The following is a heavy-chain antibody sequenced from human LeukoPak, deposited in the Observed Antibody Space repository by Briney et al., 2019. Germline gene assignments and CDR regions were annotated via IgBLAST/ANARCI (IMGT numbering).Heavy chain of an antibody. CDR3: ARGKYYDSSGYYYLDY. CDR2: INPNSGGT. J-gene: IGHJ4*02. V-gene: IGHV1-2*02. Sequence: GASVKVSCKASGYTFTGYYMHWVQQAPGQGLEWMGWINPNSGGTNYAQKFQGRVTMTRDTSISTAYMELSRLRSDDTAVYYCARGKYYDSSGYYYLDYWGQGTLATVPS. CDR1: GYTFTGYY. D-gene: IGHD3-22*01.